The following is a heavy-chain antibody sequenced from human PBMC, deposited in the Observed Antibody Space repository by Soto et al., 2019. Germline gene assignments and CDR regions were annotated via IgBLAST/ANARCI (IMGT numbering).Heavy chain of an antibody. CDR2: ISYDGNYE. CDR1: GFNFNTYT. CDR3: ARASVAATWGYSFDY. J-gene: IGHJ4*02. D-gene: IGHD6-19*01. V-gene: IGHV3-30-3*01. Sequence: GVSLRLSCAASGFNFNTYTMHWVRQAPGKGLEWMAVISYDGNYEYFADSVKGRFTISRDNSRNTLFLQMNSLRVDDTAVYFCARASVAATWGYSFDYWGQGALVTVSS.